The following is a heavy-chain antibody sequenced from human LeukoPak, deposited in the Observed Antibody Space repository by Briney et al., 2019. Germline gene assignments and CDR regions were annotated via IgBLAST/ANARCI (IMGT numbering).Heavy chain of an antibody. CDR1: GFPFRSYW. Sequence: GSLRLSCAASGFPFRSYWMHWVRQAPGKGLVWVSRINSDGSSTSYADSVKGRFTISRDNAKNSLYLQMNSLRAEDTAVYYCARDMGVVITTDYFDYWGQGTLVTVSS. J-gene: IGHJ4*02. CDR2: INSDGSST. V-gene: IGHV3-74*01. D-gene: IGHD3-22*01. CDR3: ARDMGVVITTDYFDY.